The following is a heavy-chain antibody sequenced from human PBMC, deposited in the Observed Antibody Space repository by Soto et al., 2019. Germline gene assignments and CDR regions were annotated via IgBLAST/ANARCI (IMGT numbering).Heavy chain of an antibody. D-gene: IGHD3-10*01. Sequence: ASAKVSCKVSGYTLSELSMHWVRQAPGKGLERMGGFNPEDDETLSAQKLQGRVTMTEDTSTDTAYMELSSLRSEDTAVYYCATGYYSGSGSFYHPPDYWGLGTLVTVSS. CDR2: FNPEDDET. CDR3: ATGYYSGSGSFYHPPDY. J-gene: IGHJ4*02. CDR1: GYTLSELS. V-gene: IGHV1-24*01.